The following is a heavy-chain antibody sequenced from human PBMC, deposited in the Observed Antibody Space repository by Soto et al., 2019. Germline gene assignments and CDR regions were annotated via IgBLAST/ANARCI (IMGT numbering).Heavy chain of an antibody. J-gene: IGHJ4*02. Sequence: SVKLSCKASGFTFTSSAVQWVRQARGQRLEWIGWIVVGSGNTNYAQKFQERVTITRYMSTSTAYMELSSLRSEDTAVYYCAAARFTFGGVIVYTHDDYWGQGTLVTVSS. D-gene: IGHD3-16*02. CDR3: AAARFTFGGVIVYTHDDY. CDR1: GFTFTSSA. CDR2: IVVGSGNT. V-gene: IGHV1-58*01.